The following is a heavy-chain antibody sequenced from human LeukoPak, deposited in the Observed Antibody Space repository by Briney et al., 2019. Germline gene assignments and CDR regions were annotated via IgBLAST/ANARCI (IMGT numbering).Heavy chain of an antibody. CDR3: AIDTFWSGYFDY. CDR1: GGSISSYY. V-gene: IGHV4-59*01. CDR2: IYYSGST. J-gene: IGHJ4*02. Sequence: SETLSLTCTVSGGSISSYYWSWIRQPPGKGLEWIGYIYYSGSTNYNPSLKSRVTISVDTSKNQFSLKLSSVTAADTAVYYCAIDTFWSGYFDYWGQGTLVTVSS. D-gene: IGHD3-3*01.